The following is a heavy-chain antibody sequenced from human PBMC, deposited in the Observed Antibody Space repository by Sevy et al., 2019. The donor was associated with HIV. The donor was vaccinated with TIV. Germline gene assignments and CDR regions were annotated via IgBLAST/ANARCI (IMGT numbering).Heavy chain of an antibody. J-gene: IGHJ4*02. CDR1: GLNVSDYF. CDR3: ARDLASGSFYSLYFDY. V-gene: IGHV3-11*01. D-gene: IGHD3-10*01. CDR2: ISSSGTII. Sequence: GGSLRLSFAVSGLNVSDYFMAWIRQAPGRGPEWVSYISSSGTIINYRDSVKGRFTISRDNAKNSLYLQMNSLRPEDTAMYYCARDLASGSFYSLYFDYWGQGTLVTVSS.